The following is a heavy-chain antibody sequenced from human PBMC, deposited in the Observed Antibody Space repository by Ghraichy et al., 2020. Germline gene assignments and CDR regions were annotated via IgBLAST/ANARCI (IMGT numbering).Heavy chain of an antibody. CDR2: ISDSGGTT. D-gene: IGHD2-15*01. CDR1: GFTFSSYA. V-gene: IGHV3-23*01. CDR3: AKAKLKYCSDGTCHSGPLDY. Sequence: GGSLRLSCAASGFTFSSYAMSWVRQAPGKGLEWVSIISDSGGTTLYADSVKGRFTISRDNSKNKLYLHMNNLRAEDTAVYYCAKAKLKYCSDGTCHSGPLDYWGQGTLVTVSS. J-gene: IGHJ4*02.